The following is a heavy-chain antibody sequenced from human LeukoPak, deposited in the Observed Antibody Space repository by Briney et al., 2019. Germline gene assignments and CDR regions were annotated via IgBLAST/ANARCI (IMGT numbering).Heavy chain of an antibody. V-gene: IGHV3-15*01. D-gene: IGHD6-19*01. CDR3: TTTPQWLVRKVFDY. CDR2: IKSKTDGGTT. J-gene: IGHJ4*02. CDR1: GFTFSNAW. Sequence: GGSLRLSCAASGFTFSNAWMSWVRQAPGKGLEWVGRIKSKTDGGTTDYAAPVKGRFTISRDDSKNTLYLQMNSLKTEDTAVYYCTTTPQWLVRKVFDYWGQGTLVTVSS.